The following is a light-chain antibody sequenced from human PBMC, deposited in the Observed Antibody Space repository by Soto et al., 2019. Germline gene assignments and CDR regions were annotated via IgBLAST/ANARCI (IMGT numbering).Light chain of an antibody. J-gene: IGKJ1*01. CDR1: QSVSSTY. Sequence: EIVLTQSPGTLSLSPGERATLSCRASQSVSSTYLAWYQHKLGQAPRLVIYGASSKASGIPDRFSGSGSGTDFTLTISRLESEDFAVYYCQQYGSSPRSFGQGTKVDIK. CDR3: QQYGSSPRS. CDR2: GAS. V-gene: IGKV3-20*01.